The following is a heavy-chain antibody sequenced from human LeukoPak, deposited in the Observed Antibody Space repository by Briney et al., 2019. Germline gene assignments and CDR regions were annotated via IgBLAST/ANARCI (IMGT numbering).Heavy chain of an antibody. CDR3: ARDFIQYELLDP. CDR2: INPSGGST. D-gene: IGHD1-7*01. J-gene: IGHJ5*02. V-gene: IGHV1-46*01. CDR1: GYTFTSYY. Sequence: ASVKVSCKASGYTFTSYYMHWVRQAPGQGLEWMGIINPSGGSTSYAQKFQGRVTMTRDMSTSTVYMELSSLRSEDTAVYYCARDFIQYELLDPWGQGTLVTVSS.